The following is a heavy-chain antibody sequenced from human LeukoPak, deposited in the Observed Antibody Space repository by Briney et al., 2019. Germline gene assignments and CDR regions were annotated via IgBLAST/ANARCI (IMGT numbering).Heavy chain of an antibody. Sequence: SETLSLTCTVSGGSISSYYWSWIRQPPGKGLEWIGYIYYSGSTNYNPSLKSRVTISVDTSKNQFSLKLSSVTAADTAVYYCARGDWASNNWFDPWGQGTLVTVSS. V-gene: IGHV4-59*12. CDR3: ARGDWASNNWFDP. CDR2: IYYSGST. J-gene: IGHJ5*02. D-gene: IGHD3/OR15-3a*01. CDR1: GGSISSYY.